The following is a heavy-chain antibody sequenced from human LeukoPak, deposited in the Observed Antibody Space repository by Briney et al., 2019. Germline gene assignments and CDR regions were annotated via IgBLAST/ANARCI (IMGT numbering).Heavy chain of an antibody. CDR1: GGSISSYY. J-gene: IGHJ4*02. CDR3: ARRKRRNYYDSSGYAFGY. Sequence: SETLSLTCTVSGGSISSYYWSWIRQPPGKGLEWIGEINHSGSTNYNPSLKSRVTISVDTSKNQFSLKLSSVTAADTAVYYCARRKRRNYYDSSGYAFGYWGQGTLVTVSS. CDR2: INHSGST. D-gene: IGHD3-22*01. V-gene: IGHV4-34*01.